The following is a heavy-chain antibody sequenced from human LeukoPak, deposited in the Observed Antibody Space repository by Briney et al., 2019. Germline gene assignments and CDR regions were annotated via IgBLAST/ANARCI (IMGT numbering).Heavy chain of an antibody. CDR3: ARSPYYSNYVLDNWFDP. CDR2: ISSSSSTI. CDR1: GFTFSSYS. J-gene: IGHJ5*02. Sequence: GGSLRLSCAASGFTFSSYSMNWVRQAPGKGLEWVSYISSSSSTIYYADSVKGRFTISRDNAKNSLYLQMNSLRAEDTAVYYCARSPYYSNYVLDNWFDPRGQGTLVTVSS. D-gene: IGHD4-11*01. V-gene: IGHV3-48*04.